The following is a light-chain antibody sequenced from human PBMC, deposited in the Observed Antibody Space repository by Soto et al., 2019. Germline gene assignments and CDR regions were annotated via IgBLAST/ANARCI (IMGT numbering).Light chain of an antibody. J-gene: IGKJ1*01. CDR3: MQALQTLWT. CDR1: QSLLHSNGYNY. V-gene: IGKV2-28*01. Sequence: DIVMTQSPLSLPVTPGEPASISCRSSQSLLHSNGYNYLDWYLQKPGQSPQLLIYLGSNRASGVPDRFRCSGSGTDFTLKISRVEAEDVGVYYCMQALQTLWTFGQGTKVEIK. CDR2: LGS.